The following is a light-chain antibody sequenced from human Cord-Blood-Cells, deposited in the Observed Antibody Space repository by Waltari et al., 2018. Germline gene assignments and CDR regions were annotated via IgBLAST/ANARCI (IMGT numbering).Light chain of an antibody. CDR3: SSYTSSSTVV. Sequence: QSVLTQPASVSGSPGQSITISCTGTSSDVGGYNYVSWYQQHPGKAPKLMIYDGINRPGGVSNRFAGSKVGNTAALTVSGLQAEDEADYYGSSYTSSSTVVFGGGTKLTVL. CDR1: SSDVGGYNY. V-gene: IGLV2-14*01. J-gene: IGLJ2*01. CDR2: DGI.